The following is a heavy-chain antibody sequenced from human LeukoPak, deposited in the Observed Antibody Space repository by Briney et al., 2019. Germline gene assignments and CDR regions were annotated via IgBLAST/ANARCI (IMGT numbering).Heavy chain of an antibody. CDR1: GFTFSSYA. CDR3: AKDPPEPPGIAVAGLAFDY. D-gene: IGHD6-19*01. CDR2: ISGSGGST. Sequence: PGGSLRLSCAASGFTFSSYAMSWVRQAPGKGLEWVSAISGSGGSTYYADSVKGRFTISRDNSKNTLYLQMNSLRAEDTAVYYCAKDPPEPPGIAVAGLAFDYWGQGTLVTVSS. J-gene: IGHJ4*02. V-gene: IGHV3-23*01.